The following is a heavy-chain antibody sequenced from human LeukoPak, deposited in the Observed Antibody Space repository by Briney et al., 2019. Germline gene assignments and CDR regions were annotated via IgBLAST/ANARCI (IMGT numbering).Heavy chain of an antibody. CDR1: GYSFTSYW. Sequence: GESLKISCKGPGYSFTSYWIGWVRQMPGKGLEWMGIIYPGDSDTRHSPSFQGQVTISADKSISTAYLQWSSLKASDTAMYYCARQRRSSGWPNDYWGQGTLVTVSS. J-gene: IGHJ4*02. V-gene: IGHV5-51*01. CDR3: ARQRRSSGWPNDY. D-gene: IGHD6-19*01. CDR2: IYPGDSDT.